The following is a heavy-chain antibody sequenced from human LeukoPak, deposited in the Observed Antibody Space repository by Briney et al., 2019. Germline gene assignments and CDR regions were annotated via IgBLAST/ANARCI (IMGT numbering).Heavy chain of an antibody. CDR2: ISDSGGST. Sequence: GGSLRLSCAASGFTFSSYAMSWVRQAPGKGLEWVSGISDSGGSTYYADSVKGRFTTSRDNYKNTLYLQMSSLRAEDAAVYYCAKGSENGAYYMWGQGTMVTVSS. CDR3: AKGSENGAYYM. D-gene: IGHD2-8*01. CDR1: GFTFSSYA. J-gene: IGHJ3*02. V-gene: IGHV3-23*01.